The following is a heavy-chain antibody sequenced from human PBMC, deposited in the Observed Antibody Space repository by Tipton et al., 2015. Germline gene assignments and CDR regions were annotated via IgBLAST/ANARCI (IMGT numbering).Heavy chain of an antibody. CDR1: GGSISSSSYY. J-gene: IGHJ3*02. V-gene: IGHV4-39*01. CDR2: VHYSGST. CDR3: ARQSGESSGWPSAFDI. D-gene: IGHD6-19*01. Sequence: LRLSCTVSGGSISSSSYYWGWIRQPPGKGLEWIGSVHYSGSTYYNPSLKSRVTISVDTSKNQFFLKLSSVTAADTAVYYCARQSGESSGWPSAFDIWGQGTMVTVSS.